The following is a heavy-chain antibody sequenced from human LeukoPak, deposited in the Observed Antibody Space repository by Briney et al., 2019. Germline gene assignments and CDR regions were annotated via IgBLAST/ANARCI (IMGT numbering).Heavy chain of an antibody. Sequence: PGGSLTLSCAASGFTFTSDGMMWVRQAPGKGLEWVGRIRSKIDGGTTDYAAPVKERFTISRDDSKNLLFLQMNGLKTEDTAVYYCSTPLVHGAETGYWGQGTLVTVSS. V-gene: IGHV3-15*01. CDR3: STPLVHGAETGY. D-gene: IGHD4/OR15-4a*01. CDR2: IRSKIDGGTT. CDR1: GFTFTSDG. J-gene: IGHJ4*02.